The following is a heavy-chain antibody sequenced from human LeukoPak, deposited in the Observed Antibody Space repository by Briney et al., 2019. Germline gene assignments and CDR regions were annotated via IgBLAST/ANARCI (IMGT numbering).Heavy chain of an antibody. V-gene: IGHV4-39*01. CDR3: ARHKARNGYYSYYYMDV. CDR2: VFYSGFT. J-gene: IGHJ6*03. D-gene: IGHD1-14*01. Sequence: PSETLSLTCTVSGGSISSTTYYWGWIRQPPGKGLEWIGSVFYSGFTYYNPSLKSRVTISVDTSNNHFSLKLSSVTAADTAVYYCARHKARNGYYSYYYMDVWGKGTTVTISS. CDR1: GGSISSTTYY.